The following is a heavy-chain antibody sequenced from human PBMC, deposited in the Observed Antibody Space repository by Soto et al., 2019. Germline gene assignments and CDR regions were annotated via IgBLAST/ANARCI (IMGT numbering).Heavy chain of an antibody. CDR1: GYNFTNYY. D-gene: IGHD3-3*01. CDR3: ARAYDNWSGLNYDAFDI. V-gene: IGHV1-46*03. Sequence: ASVKVSCKASGYNFTNYYMHWVRQAPGQGLEWMGIINPSGGSTSYAQKFQGRVTMTRDTSTSTVYMELSSLRSEDTAVYYCARAYDNWSGLNYDAFDIWGQGTMVTVSS. CDR2: INPSGGST. J-gene: IGHJ3*02.